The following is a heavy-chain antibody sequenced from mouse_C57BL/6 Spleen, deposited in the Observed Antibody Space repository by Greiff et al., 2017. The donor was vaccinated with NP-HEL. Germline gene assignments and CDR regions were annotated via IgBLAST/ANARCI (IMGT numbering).Heavy chain of an antibody. CDR1: GYTFTDYY. V-gene: IGHV1-75*01. J-gene: IGHJ2*01. D-gene: IGHD1-1*01. CDR3: ERDYGSSYADY. Sequence: VQLQQSGPELVKPGASVKISCKASGYTFTDYYINWVKQRPGQGLEWIGWIFTGRGSTYYNEKFKGKATLTVDKASSTAYMLLSSLTSEDSAVYFCERDYGSSYADYWGQGTTLTVSS. CDR2: IFTGRGST.